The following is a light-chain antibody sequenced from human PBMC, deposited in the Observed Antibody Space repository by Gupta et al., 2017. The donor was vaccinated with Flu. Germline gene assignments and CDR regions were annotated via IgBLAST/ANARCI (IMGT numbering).Light chain of an antibody. CDR3: QETYKAPLT. Sequence: DIQMTQSPSSLSASVGDTITITCRASQTVNNYLNWYQQKPGKAPKLLIYGASSLQSGVPSRFSGSGSGTDFTLTIRSLQFEDFATYYCQETYKAPLTFGGGTKVEIK. J-gene: IGKJ4*01. V-gene: IGKV1-39*01. CDR1: QTVNNY. CDR2: GAS.